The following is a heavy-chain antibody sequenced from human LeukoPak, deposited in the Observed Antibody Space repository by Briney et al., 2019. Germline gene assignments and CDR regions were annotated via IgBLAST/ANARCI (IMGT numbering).Heavy chain of an antibody. Sequence: GGSLRLSCAASGFTFSSYEMNWVRQAPGKGLEWVSYISSSGSTIYYADSVKGRFTISRDNAKNSLYLQMNSLRAEDTAVYYCARDDTYYDILTGYPDVFDIWGQGTMVTVSS. J-gene: IGHJ3*02. CDR1: GFTFSSYE. V-gene: IGHV3-48*03. CDR2: ISSSGSTI. CDR3: ARDDTYYDILTGYPDVFDI. D-gene: IGHD3-9*01.